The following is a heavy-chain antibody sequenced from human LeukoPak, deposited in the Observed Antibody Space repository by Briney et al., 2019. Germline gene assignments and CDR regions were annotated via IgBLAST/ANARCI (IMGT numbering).Heavy chain of an antibody. Sequence: GASVKVSCKASGYSFTNSYIHWVRQAPGQGLEWMGIINPSGGSASYAQKFQGRVTMTRDTSTRTVYMEMSSLRSEDTAVFYCAREGNNSPSFDNWGQGTLVTVSS. D-gene: IGHD1-20*01. CDR3: AREGNNSPSFDN. V-gene: IGHV1-46*01. J-gene: IGHJ4*02. CDR1: GYSFTNSY. CDR2: INPSGGSA.